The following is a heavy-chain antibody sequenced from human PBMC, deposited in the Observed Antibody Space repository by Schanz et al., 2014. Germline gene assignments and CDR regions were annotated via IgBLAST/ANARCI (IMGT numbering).Heavy chain of an antibody. Sequence: EVQLVESGGGLVQPGGSLRLSCAASGFSFVDAWMSWVRQAPGKGLEWVAVLSNGGTNTFYADSVRGRFTISRDNAKNSLFLQMNSLRAEDTAKYYCARGNYGMDVWGQGTTVTVSS. J-gene: IGHJ6*02. V-gene: IGHV3-7*03. CDR3: ARGNYGMDV. CDR1: GFSFVDAW. CDR2: LSNGGTNT.